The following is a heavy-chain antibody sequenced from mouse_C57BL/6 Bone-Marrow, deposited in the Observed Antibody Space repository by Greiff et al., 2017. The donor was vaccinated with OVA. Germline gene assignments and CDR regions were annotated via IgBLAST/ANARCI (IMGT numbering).Heavy chain of an antibody. CDR3: TVRFAY. Sequence: EVMLVESGGGLVQPGGSLKLSCVASGFTFSNYWMNWVRQSPEKGLEWVAQIRLKSDNYATHYAESVKGRFTISRDNSKSNVYLQLHNLRAEDTGIYSCTVRFAYWGQGTLVTVSA. CDR1: GFTFSNYW. J-gene: IGHJ3*01. CDR2: IRLKSDNYAT. V-gene: IGHV6-3*01.